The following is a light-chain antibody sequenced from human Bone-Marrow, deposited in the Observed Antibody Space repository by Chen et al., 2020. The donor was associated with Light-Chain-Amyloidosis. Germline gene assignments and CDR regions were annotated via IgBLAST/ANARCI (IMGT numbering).Light chain of an antibody. CDR2: LGS. CDR1: QSLLLSNGYNY. CDR3: KQALQTPYT. Sequence: DIVMTQSPLSLPVPPGEPASISCRSSQSLLLSNGYNYLDWYLQRPGQYPQHLIYLGSNRASGVPDRLSGSGAGNDFTLKNSRVEAEDVGVYYCKQALQTPYTFDQETKLEIK. V-gene: IGKV2-28*01. J-gene: IGKJ2*01.